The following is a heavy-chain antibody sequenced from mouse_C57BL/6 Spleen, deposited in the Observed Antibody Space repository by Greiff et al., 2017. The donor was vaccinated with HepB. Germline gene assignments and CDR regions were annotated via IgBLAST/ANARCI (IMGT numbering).Heavy chain of an antibody. Sequence: DVQLVESGGGLVKPGGSLKLSCAASGFTFSDYGMHWVRQAPEKGLEWVAYISSGSSTIYYADTVKGRFTISRDNAKNTLFLQMTSLRSEDTAMYYCARGMTGYFDVWGTGTTVTVSS. J-gene: IGHJ1*03. CDR2: ISSGSSTI. CDR3: ARGMTGYFDV. CDR1: GFTFSDYG. V-gene: IGHV5-17*01.